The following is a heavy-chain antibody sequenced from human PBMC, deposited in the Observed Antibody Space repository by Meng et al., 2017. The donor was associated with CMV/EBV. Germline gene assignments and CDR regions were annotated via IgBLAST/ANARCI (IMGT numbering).Heavy chain of an antibody. CDR3: TSIGYGSGT. J-gene: IGHJ5*02. CDR1: GFTVSGSA. D-gene: IGHD3-10*01. Sequence: CAASGFTVSGSAMHWVRQAFGKGLEWVGRIRSKANSYATAYAASVKGRFTISRDDSKNTAYLQMNSLKTEDTAVYYCTSIGYGSGTWGQGTLVTVSS. V-gene: IGHV3-73*01. CDR2: IRSKANSYAT.